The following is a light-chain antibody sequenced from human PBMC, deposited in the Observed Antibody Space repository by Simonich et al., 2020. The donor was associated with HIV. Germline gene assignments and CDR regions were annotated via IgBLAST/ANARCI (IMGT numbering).Light chain of an antibody. CDR3: QQYYITPYT. CDR1: QSISIY. V-gene: IGKV1-39*01. Sequence: DIQMTQSPSSLSASVGDRVTITCRASQSISIYLNWYQQKPGKAPKLLIYTASSLQSGVPSRFTGSGSGTDFTLTISSLQAEDVAVYFCQQYYITPYTFGQGTKLEIK. CDR2: TAS. J-gene: IGKJ2*01.